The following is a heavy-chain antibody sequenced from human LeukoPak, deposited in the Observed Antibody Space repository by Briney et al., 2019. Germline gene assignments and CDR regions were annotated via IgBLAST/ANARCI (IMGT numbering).Heavy chain of an antibody. J-gene: IGHJ5*02. CDR1: GFTFSPHA. Sequence: GGSLRLSCAASGFTFSPHAMHWVRQAPGKGLEWVSAISGSGGSTYYADSVKGRFTISRDNSKNTLYLQMNSLRAEDTAVYYCAKSSSGVSGWFDPWGQGTLVTVSS. V-gene: IGHV3-23*01. CDR2: ISGSGGST. D-gene: IGHD3-10*01. CDR3: AKSSSGVSGWFDP.